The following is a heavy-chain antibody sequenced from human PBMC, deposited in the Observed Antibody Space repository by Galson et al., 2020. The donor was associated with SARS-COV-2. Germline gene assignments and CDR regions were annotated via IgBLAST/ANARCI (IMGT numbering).Heavy chain of an antibody. D-gene: IGHD5-12*01. CDR1: GGSISSYY. J-gene: IGHJ4*02. CDR3: AREGPRGWLQPQVCYFDY. CDR2: IYYSGST. V-gene: IGHV4-59*01. Sequence: ETSETLSLTCTVSGGSISSYYWSWIRQPPGKGLEWIGYIYYSGSTTYNPSLKSRVTISVDTSKNQFSLKLSSVTAADTAVYYCAREGPRGWLQPQVCYFDYGGQGTLVTVAS.